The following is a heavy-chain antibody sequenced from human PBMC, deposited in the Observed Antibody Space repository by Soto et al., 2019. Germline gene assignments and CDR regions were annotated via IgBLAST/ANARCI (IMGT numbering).Heavy chain of an antibody. CDR2: INAGNGDT. CDR3: ARGSTRGWPFDL. CDR1: GYSFSSYA. D-gene: IGHD6-19*01. J-gene: IGHJ4*02. V-gene: IGHV1-3*01. Sequence: QVHLVQSGAEVKKPGASVKVSCKASGYSFSSYAIHWVRQAPGQRLEWMGWINAGNGDTEYSQNFQGRVTITRDTSASTAYRELGNLISEDTAVYTCARGSTRGWPFDLWGQGTLVAVSS.